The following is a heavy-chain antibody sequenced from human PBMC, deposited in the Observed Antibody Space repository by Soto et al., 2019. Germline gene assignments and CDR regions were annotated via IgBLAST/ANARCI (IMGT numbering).Heavy chain of an antibody. CDR2: IYWDDDK. V-gene: IGHV2-5*02. Sequence: QITLKESGPTLVKPTQPLTLTCTFSGFSLSTSGVGVAWIRQPPGKALEWLALIYWDDDKRYSPSLKSRLTVTKDTSKNQVVLTMANMAPGDTATYYCAHSRKSYYDILTGYNYWGQGTLVTVSS. CDR3: AHSRKSYYDILTGYNY. CDR1: GFSLSTSGVG. D-gene: IGHD3-9*01. J-gene: IGHJ4*02.